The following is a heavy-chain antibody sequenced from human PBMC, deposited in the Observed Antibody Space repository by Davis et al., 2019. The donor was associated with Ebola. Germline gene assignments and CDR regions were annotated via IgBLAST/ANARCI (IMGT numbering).Heavy chain of an antibody. CDR1: GYTFTSYG. V-gene: IGHV1-18*01. CDR2: ISAYNGNT. J-gene: IGHJ6*02. Sequence: ASVKVSCKASGYTFTSYGISWVRQAPGQGLEWMGWISAYNGNTNYAQKLQGRVTMTTDTSTSTAYMELRSLRSDDTAVYYCARDTYYDSLTGYYRLHNYYGMDVWGQGTTVTVSS. CDR3: ARDTYYDSLTGYYRLHNYYGMDV. D-gene: IGHD3-9*01.